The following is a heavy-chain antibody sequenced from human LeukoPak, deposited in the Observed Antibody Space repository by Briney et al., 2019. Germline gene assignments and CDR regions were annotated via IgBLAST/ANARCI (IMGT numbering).Heavy chain of an antibody. Sequence: ASVKVSCKASGYTFTNYYIHWVRQAPGHGLEWLGISNPSGDSTNYAQKFQGRVTMTRDTSTSTVYMDLSSLRSEDTAVYYCARSNYGFWSGPIDYWGQGTLVTVSS. V-gene: IGHV1-46*01. D-gene: IGHD3-3*01. CDR1: GYTFTNYY. CDR2: SNPSGDST. CDR3: ARSNYGFWSGPIDY. J-gene: IGHJ4*02.